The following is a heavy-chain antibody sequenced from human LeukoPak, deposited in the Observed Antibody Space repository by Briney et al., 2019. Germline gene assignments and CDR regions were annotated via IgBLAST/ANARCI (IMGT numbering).Heavy chain of an antibody. CDR3: ARHGYQLHLFDY. CDR1: GGSFSGYY. J-gene: IGHJ4*02. Sequence: SETLSLTCAVYGGSFSGYYWSWIRQPPGKGLEWIGEINHSGSTNYNPSLKSRVTISVDTSKNQFSLKLSSVIAADTAVYYCARHGYQLHLFDYWGQGTLVTVSS. V-gene: IGHV4-34*01. CDR2: INHSGST. D-gene: IGHD2-2*01.